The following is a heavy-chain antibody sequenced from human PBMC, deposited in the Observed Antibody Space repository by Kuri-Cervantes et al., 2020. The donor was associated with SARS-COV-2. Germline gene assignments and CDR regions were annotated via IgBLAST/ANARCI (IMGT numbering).Heavy chain of an antibody. CDR3: TRDRRRYSGDTSHFYMDV. J-gene: IGHJ6*03. Sequence: GGSLRLSCAASGFTFRSSHMNWVRQAPGKGLEWISPISDWSLNIYYADSVKGRFNISRDNAKNSLFLQMNSLGVEDTAVYYCTRDRRRYSGDTSHFYMDVWGTGTTVTVSS. V-gene: IGHV3-48*01. CDR1: GFTFRSSH. D-gene: IGHD5-12*01. CDR2: ISDWSLNI.